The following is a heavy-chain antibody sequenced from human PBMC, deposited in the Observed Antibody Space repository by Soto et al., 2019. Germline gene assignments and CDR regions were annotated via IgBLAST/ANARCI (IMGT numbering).Heavy chain of an antibody. CDR1: GFMFDSYA. Sequence: EVQLVESGGGLVQPGGSLRLSCVASGFMFDSYAMNWVRQAPGKGLEWVSYISPGGDRIYYAESLKGRITISRDNARNSLSLQMTILSDEVTAVYYCTKSADSAGWGVDFWGQGTLVTVSS. J-gene: IGHJ4*02. D-gene: IGHD6-19*01. CDR3: TKSADSAGWGVDF. V-gene: IGHV3-48*02. CDR2: ISPGGDRI.